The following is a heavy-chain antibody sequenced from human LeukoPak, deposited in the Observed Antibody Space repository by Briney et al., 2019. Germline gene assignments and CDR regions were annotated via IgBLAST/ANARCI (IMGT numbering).Heavy chain of an antibody. CDR1: GFTFSSYA. J-gene: IGHJ4*02. CDR2: ISGSGGST. V-gene: IGHV3-23*01. Sequence: GGSLRLSCAASGFTFSSYAMSWVRQAPGKGLEWVSAISGSGGSTYYADSVKGRFTISRDNSKSTLYLQMNSLRAEDTAVYYCAKDRKAYYYGSGSYYNAYYFDYWGQGTLVTVSS. D-gene: IGHD3-10*01. CDR3: AKDRKAYYYGSGSYYNAYYFDY.